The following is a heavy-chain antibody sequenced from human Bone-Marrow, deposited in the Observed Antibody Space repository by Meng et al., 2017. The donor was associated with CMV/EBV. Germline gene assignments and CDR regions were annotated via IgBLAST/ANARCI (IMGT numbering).Heavy chain of an antibody. CDR1: GYSFTGYY. J-gene: IGHJ5*02. Sequence: CKASGYSFTGYYRHWGRQAPGQGREWRGWINPNSGDTDYAQKFQGRVTMTRDTSISTAYMELSRLRSVDTAVYYCARYSSSSWWFDPWGQGTLVTVSS. V-gene: IGHV1-2*02. CDR3: ARYSSSSWWFDP. D-gene: IGHD6-6*01. CDR2: INPNSGDT.